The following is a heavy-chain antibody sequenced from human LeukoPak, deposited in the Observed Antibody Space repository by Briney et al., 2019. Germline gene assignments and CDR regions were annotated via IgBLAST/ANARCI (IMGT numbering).Heavy chain of an antibody. CDR2: ISSSSSYI. V-gene: IGHV3-21*01. J-gene: IGHJ3*02. CDR1: GFTFSNYS. CDR3: ARAGPFAFDI. Sequence: GGSLRLSCAASGFTFSNYSMHWVRQAPGKGLEWVSSISSSSSYIYYADSVKGRFTISRDNAKNSLYLQMNSLRAEDTAVYYCARAGPFAFDIWGQGTMVTVSS.